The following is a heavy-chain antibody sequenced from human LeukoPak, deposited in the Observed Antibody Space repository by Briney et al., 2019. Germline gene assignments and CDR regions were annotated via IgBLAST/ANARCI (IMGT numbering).Heavy chain of an antibody. CDR1: GFTFSSYA. J-gene: IGHJ4*02. Sequence: GGSLRLSCAASGFTFSSYAMSWVRQAPGKGLEWVSAISGSGGSTYYADSVKGRFTISRDNSKNTLYLQMNSLRAEDTAVYYCAKDPWARRAIVGATPFDYWGQGTLVTVSS. V-gene: IGHV3-23*01. CDR2: ISGSGGST. D-gene: IGHD1-26*01. CDR3: AKDPWARRAIVGATPFDY.